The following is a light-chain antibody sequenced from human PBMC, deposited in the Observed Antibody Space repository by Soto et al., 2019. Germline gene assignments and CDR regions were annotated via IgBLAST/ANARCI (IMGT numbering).Light chain of an antibody. Sequence: QSALTQPASVSGSPGQSITISCTGTSSDVGSYHLVSWYQQHPGKAPKLMIYEGSKRPSGVSNRFSGSKSGNTASLTISGLQAEYEADYYCCSYAGSSTLCVFRTGTKLTVL. CDR3: CSYAGSSTLCV. J-gene: IGLJ1*01. CDR1: SSDVGSYHL. V-gene: IGLV2-23*01. CDR2: EGS.